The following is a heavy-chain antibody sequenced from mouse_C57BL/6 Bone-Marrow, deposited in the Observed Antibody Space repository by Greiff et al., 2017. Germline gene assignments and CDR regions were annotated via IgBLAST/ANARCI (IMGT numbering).Heavy chain of an antibody. CDR1: GYTFTSYW. CDR2: IDPSDSDT. J-gene: IGHJ1*03. V-gene: IGHV1-52*01. CDR3: ARPTTEWYFDV. Sequence: VQLLQPGAELVRPGSSVKLSCKASGYTFTSYWMHWVMQRPIQGLEWIGNIDPSDSDTHYNQKFKDKDTLTVDKSSSTAYMQISSLTSEDSAVYYGARPTTEWYFDVWGTGTTVTVAS. D-gene: IGHD2-12*01.